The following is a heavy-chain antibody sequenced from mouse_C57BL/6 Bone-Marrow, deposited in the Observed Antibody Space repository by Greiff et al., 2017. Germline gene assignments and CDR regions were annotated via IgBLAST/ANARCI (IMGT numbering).Heavy chain of an antibody. CDR3: ARGVTTVVHYFDY. V-gene: IGHV1-82*01. Sequence: VQLQQSGPELVKPGASVKISCKASGYAFSSSWMNWVKQRPGKGLEWIGRIYPGDGDTNYNGKFKGKATLTADKSSSTAYMQLSSLTSEDSAVYFCARGVTTVVHYFDYWGQGTTLTVSS. D-gene: IGHD1-1*01. J-gene: IGHJ2*01. CDR1: GYAFSSSW. CDR2: IYPGDGDT.